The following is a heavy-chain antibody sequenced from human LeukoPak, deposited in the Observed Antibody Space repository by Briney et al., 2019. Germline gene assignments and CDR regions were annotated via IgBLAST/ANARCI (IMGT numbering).Heavy chain of an antibody. Sequence: PGRSLRLSCAVSGFNFDDYAIHWVRQGPGKGLEWVAGISANGGFISYEESVKGRFTISRDNPRNSVFLQMNFLRAEDMAMYFCTKEVQRWHSYFYRPSYALDIWGQGTMVSVSS. CDR2: ISANGGFI. J-gene: IGHJ3*02. D-gene: IGHD3-22*01. V-gene: IGHV3-9*03. CDR1: GFNFDDYA. CDR3: TKEVQRWHSYFYRPSYALDI.